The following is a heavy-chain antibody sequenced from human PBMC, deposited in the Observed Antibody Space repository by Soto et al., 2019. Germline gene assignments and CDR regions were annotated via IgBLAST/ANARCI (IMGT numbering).Heavy chain of an antibody. Sequence: SEILSLPCTVLCGYIRSYCCSWIRQPSGKGLEWIGYIYYSGSTNSNPSLKSRVTISVDTSKNQFSLKLNSMTAADTAVYYGARHNYGSGSTYFDYWGQGTLVTVSS. J-gene: IGHJ4*02. V-gene: IGHV4-59*08. CDR1: CGYIRSYC. D-gene: IGHD3-10*01. CDR3: ARHNYGSGSTYFDY. CDR2: IYYSGST.